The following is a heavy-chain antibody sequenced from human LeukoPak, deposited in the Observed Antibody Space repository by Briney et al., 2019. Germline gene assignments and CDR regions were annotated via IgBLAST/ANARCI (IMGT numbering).Heavy chain of an antibody. J-gene: IGHJ3*02. CDR3: AKDFGEAAFDI. CDR2: ISSSSSYI. V-gene: IGHV3-21*01. CDR1: RFTFSSYN. D-gene: IGHD3-10*01. Sequence: GGSLRLSCAASRFTFSSYNMNWVRQAPGKGLEWVSSISSSSSYIYYADSVKGRFTISRDNAKNSLCLQMNSLRAEDTAVYYCAKDFGEAAFDIWGQGTMVTVSS.